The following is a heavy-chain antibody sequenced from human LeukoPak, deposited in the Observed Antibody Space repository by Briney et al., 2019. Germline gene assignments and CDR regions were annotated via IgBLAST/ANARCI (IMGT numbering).Heavy chain of an antibody. J-gene: IGHJ5*02. CDR1: GYTFTTYG. D-gene: IGHD2-15*01. Sequence: ASVKVSCKASGYTFTTYGISWVRQAPGQGLEWMGWISGYSGNTNYAQRFQGRVSMTTDTSTSTAYMELRSLSSDATAVYYCARGRGAGYCSGGSSDIGWFDPWGRGTLVTVSS. V-gene: IGHV1-18*01. CDR3: ARGRGAGYCSGGSSDIGWFDP. CDR2: ISGYSGNT.